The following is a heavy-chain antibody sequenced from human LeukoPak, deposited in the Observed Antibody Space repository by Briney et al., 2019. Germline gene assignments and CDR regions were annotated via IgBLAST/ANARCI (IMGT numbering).Heavy chain of an antibody. CDR3: AKWGDYDVLTGYYASDF. CDR1: VFIFSNYA. Sequence: GLSLRLSCAASVFIFSNYAMYWVRQAPGKGLEGVSAMSGRSDNTYYADSVKGRFTLSRDSSKNTLYLQMNSLRADDTAVYYCAKWGDYDVLTGYYASDFWGQGTLVTVSS. D-gene: IGHD3-9*01. CDR2: MSGRSDNT. V-gene: IGHV3-23*01. J-gene: IGHJ4*02.